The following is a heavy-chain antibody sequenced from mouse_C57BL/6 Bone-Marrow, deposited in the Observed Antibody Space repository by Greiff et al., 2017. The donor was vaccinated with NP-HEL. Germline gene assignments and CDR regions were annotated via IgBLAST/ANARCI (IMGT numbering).Heavy chain of an antibody. CDR1: GYTFTSYW. V-gene: IGHV1-69*01. J-gene: IGHJ1*03. Sequence: QVQLQQPGAELVMPGASVKLSCKASGYTFTSYWMHWVKQRPGQGLEWIGEIDPSDSYTNYNQKFKGKSTLTVDKSSSTAYMQLSSLTSEDSAVYYCASGSSDWYFDGWGTGTTVTVSS. CDR2: IDPSDSYT. CDR3: ASGSSDWYFDG. D-gene: IGHD1-1*01.